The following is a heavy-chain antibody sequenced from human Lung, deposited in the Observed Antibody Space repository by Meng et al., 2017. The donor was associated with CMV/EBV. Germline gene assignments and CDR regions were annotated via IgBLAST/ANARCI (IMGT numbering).Heavy chain of an antibody. D-gene: IGHD1-26*01. Sequence: QVSLVESGGGVDQPGGSLRLSCAASGFTFSSFSMHWVRQAPGKGLEWVSFIRHDGINEYYVDSVKGRFTISRDNSKNTLYLQMNSLRVEDTAVYYCARDLRWRALDYWGQGTLVTVSS. CDR3: ARDLRWRALDY. CDR2: IRHDGINE. V-gene: IGHV3-30*02. CDR1: GFTFSSFS. J-gene: IGHJ4*02.